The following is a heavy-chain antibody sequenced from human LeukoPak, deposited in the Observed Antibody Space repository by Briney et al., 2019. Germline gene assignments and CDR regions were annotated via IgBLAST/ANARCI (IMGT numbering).Heavy chain of an antibody. CDR2: IYYSGSA. V-gene: IGHV4-59*01. Sequence: SETLSLTCTVSGGSLSSYYWSWIRQPPGKGLEWIGYIYYSGSAKYNPSLKSRVTISVDTSKNQFSLKLSSVTAGDTAVYYCARAPGIAAAVTHFDFWGQGTLVTASS. CDR1: GGSLSSYY. J-gene: IGHJ4*02. D-gene: IGHD6-13*01. CDR3: ARAPGIAAAVTHFDF.